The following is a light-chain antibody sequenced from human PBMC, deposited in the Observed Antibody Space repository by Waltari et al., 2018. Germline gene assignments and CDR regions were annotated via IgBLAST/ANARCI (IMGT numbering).Light chain of an antibody. Sequence: EIVMTQSPATLSVSPGERATLSCRASQSVSSNFAWYQQKPGQAPRLLIYGASTRATGIPARFSGSGSGTEFTLTISSLQSEDFATYYCQQSYSTPPTFGQGTKVEIK. CDR1: QSVSSN. CDR3: QQSYSTPPT. V-gene: IGKV3-15*01. CDR2: GAS. J-gene: IGKJ1*01.